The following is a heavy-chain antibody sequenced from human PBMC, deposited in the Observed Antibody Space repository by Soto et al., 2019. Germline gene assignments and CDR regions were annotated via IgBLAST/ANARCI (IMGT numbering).Heavy chain of an antibody. J-gene: IGHJ4*02. CDR1: GYTFTGYY. D-gene: IGHD6-13*01. CDR3: EREAAAGTLDY. CDR2: ISAYNGNT. Sequence: GASVKVSCKASGYTFTGYYMHWVRQAPGQGLEWMGWISAYNGNTNYAQKLQGRVTMTTDTSTSTAYMELRSLRSDDTAVYYCEREAAAGTLDYWGQGTLVTVS. V-gene: IGHV1-18*04.